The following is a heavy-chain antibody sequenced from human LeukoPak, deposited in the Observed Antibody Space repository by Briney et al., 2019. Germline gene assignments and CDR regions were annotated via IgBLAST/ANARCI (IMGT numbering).Heavy chain of an antibody. D-gene: IGHD6-6*01. CDR3: ARSLAAATYYFDY. V-gene: IGHV4-39*07. CDR2: IDDAGTT. J-gene: IGHJ4*02. CDR1: GGSISARNYN. Sequence: SETLSLTCSVSGGSISARNYNWGWIRQPPGQGLEWIGNIDDAGTTHYFPSLGSRVTISRDTPNNQFSLKLSSVTAADTAMYYCARSLAAATYYFDYWGQGALVTVSS.